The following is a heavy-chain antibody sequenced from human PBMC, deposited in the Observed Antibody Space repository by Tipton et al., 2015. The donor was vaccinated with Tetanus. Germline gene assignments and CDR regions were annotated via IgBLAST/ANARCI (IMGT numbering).Heavy chain of an antibody. Sequence: SLRLSCAASGFIFSSYGIHWVRQAPGKGLEWMAVSWYDGTDKYYADSVKGRFTTSRDNSKNTLYLQMNSLRAEDTAVYYCAREADCSGGSCFSGDFDNWGQGTQVTVSS. CDR2: SWYDGTDK. CDR3: AREADCSGGSCFSGDFDN. D-gene: IGHD2-15*01. V-gene: IGHV3-33*01. CDR1: GFIFSSYG. J-gene: IGHJ4*02.